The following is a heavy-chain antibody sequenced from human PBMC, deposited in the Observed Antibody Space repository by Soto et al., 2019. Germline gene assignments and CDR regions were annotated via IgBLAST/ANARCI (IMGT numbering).Heavy chain of an antibody. CDR3: ARSPGYYFDY. V-gene: IGHV4-31*03. CDR2: IYYSGIT. CDR1: GGSIGSGGYY. J-gene: IGHJ4*02. Sequence: PSETLSLTCTVSGGSIGSGGYYWRWIRQHPGKCLEWIGYIYYSGITYYNPSLKSRVTISVDTSKNQFSLKLSSVTAADTAVYYCARSPGYYFDYWGQGTLVTVYS.